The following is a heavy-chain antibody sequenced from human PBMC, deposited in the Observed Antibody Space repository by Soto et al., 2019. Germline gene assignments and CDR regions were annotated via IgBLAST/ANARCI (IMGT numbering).Heavy chain of an antibody. CDR1: GGSFSGYY. CDR2: INHSGST. Sequence: QVQLQQWGAGLVRPSETLSLTCAVYGGSFSGYYWTWIRQPPGKGLEWIGDINHSGSTNYNSSLKSQVTISVDTSNNQLSLKLRSVTAADTAVYYCAREEVPQWFTRGYYGMDVWGQGTTVTVSS. CDR3: AREEVPQWFTRGYYGMDV. J-gene: IGHJ6*02. D-gene: IGHD2-2*01. V-gene: IGHV4-34*01.